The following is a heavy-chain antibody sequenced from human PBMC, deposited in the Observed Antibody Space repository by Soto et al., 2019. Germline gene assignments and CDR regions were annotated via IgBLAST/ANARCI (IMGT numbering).Heavy chain of an antibody. V-gene: IGHV1-8*01. CDR3: ARVAMLGYCSSTSCLDDAFDI. D-gene: IGHD2-2*01. Sequence: ASVKVSCKASGYTFTSYDINWVRQATGQGLEWMGWMNPNSGNTGYAQKFQGRVTMTRNTSISTAYMELSSLRSEDTAVYYCARVAMLGYCSSTSCLDDAFDIWGQGTMVTVSS. CDR2: MNPNSGNT. J-gene: IGHJ3*02. CDR1: GYTFTSYD.